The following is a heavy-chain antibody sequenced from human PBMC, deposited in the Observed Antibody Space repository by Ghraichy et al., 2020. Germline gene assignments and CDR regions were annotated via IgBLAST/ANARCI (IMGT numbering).Heavy chain of an antibody. CDR3: ARAGSVEGTKFDY. V-gene: IGHV3-21*01. D-gene: IGHD4-23*01. CDR1: GFTFNGYN. J-gene: IGHJ4*02. CDR2: ISSTSTYI. Sequence: GGSLRLSCAASGFTFNGYNMNWVRQAPGKGLEWVSSISSTSTYIYFADSVKGRFSISRDNAKNSVYLQMNSLRTEDTAVYYCARAGSVEGTKFDYWGQGTLVTVSS.